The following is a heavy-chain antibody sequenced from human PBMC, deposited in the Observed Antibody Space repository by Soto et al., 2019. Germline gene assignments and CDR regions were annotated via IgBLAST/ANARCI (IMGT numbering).Heavy chain of an antibody. CDR1: GFTFSTHA. D-gene: IGHD3-16*02. V-gene: IGHV3-30-3*01. Sequence: PGGSLRLSCAASGFTFSTHAMHWVRQAPGKGLEWVALISYDGSNKYYPESVKGRFTISRDNSKNTLYLQMNSLRAEDTAVYYCARDPFKGGVIPDYWGQGTLVTVSS. CDR3: ARDPFKGGVIPDY. J-gene: IGHJ4*02. CDR2: ISYDGSNK.